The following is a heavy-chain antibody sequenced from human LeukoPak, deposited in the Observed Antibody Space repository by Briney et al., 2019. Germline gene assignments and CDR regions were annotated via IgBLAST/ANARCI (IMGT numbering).Heavy chain of an antibody. J-gene: IGHJ5*02. V-gene: IGHV4-59*08. Sequence: SETLSLTCTVSGGSISSYYWSWIRQSPGKGLEWIAYIYYSGSTNYNPSLKSRVTISVDTSKNQFSLKLSSVTAADTAVYYCARQGIAAAGYNWFDPWGQGTLVTVSS. D-gene: IGHD6-13*01. CDR1: GGSISSYY. CDR2: IYYSGST. CDR3: ARQGIAAAGYNWFDP.